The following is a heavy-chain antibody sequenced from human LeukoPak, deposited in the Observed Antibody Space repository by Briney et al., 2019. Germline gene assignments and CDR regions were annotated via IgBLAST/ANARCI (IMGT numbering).Heavy chain of an antibody. J-gene: IGHJ6*02. V-gene: IGHV3-21*01. CDR1: GFTFSSYS. D-gene: IGHD3-22*01. Sequence: PGGSLRLSCAASGFTFSSYSMNWVRQAPGKGLEWVSSISSSSSYIYYADSVKGRFTISRDNAKNSLYLQMNSLRAEDTAVYYCARRGVGYYYDSSGQAYYYGTDVWGQGTTVTVSS. CDR3: ARRGVGYYYDSSGQAYYYGTDV. CDR2: ISSSSSYI.